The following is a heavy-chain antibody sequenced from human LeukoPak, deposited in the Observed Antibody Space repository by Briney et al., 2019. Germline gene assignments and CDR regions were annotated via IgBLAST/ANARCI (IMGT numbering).Heavy chain of an antibody. Sequence: PGGSLRLSCAASGFTVSSNYMSWVRQAPGKGLEWVSVIYSGGSTYYADSVKGRFTISRDNSKSTLYLQMNSLRAEDTAVYYCARAYRPRGWFDPWGQGTLVTVSS. J-gene: IGHJ5*02. D-gene: IGHD1-14*01. CDR2: IYSGGST. CDR1: GFTVSSNY. V-gene: IGHV3-53*01. CDR3: ARAYRPRGWFDP.